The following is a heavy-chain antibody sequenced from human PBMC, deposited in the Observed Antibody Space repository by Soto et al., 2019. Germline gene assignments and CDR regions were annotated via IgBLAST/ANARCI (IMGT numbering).Heavy chain of an antibody. D-gene: IGHD3-3*01. J-gene: IGHJ6*02. Sequence: PGGSLRLSCAASGFTFSSYGMHWVRQAPGKGLEWVAVISYDGSNKYYADSVKGRFTISRDNSKNTLYLQMNSLRAEDTAVYYCAKDSKFWSGSPLYYYYGMDVWGQGTTVTVSS. CDR2: ISYDGSNK. V-gene: IGHV3-30*18. CDR1: GFTFSSYG. CDR3: AKDSKFWSGSPLYYYYGMDV.